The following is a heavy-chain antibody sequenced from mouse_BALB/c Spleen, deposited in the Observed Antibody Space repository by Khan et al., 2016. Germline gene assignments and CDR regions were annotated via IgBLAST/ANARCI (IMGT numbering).Heavy chain of an antibody. D-gene: IGHD2-3*01. J-gene: IGHJ2*01. V-gene: IGHV2-2*02. Sequence: QVQLKESGPGLVQPSQSLSITCTVSGFSLTSYGVHWVRQSPGKGLEWLGVIWSGGSTDYNAAFISRLSISKDNSKSQVFFKMNSLQANDTAIYSCARNRGLLGYFDYWGQGTTLTVSS. CDR3: ARNRGLLGYFDY. CDR1: GFSLTSYG. CDR2: IWSGGST.